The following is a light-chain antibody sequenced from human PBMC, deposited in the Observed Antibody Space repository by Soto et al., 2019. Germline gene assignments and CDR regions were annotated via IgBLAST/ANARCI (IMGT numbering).Light chain of an antibody. J-gene: IGKJ2*01. CDR2: GAS. CDR3: QQYSRSPPGIT. V-gene: IGKV3-20*01. Sequence: DIVLTQSPGTLSLSPGERATLSCRASQSVSSGYLAWYQQKSGQAPRLLIFGASRRATGIPDRFSGSGSGTDFTLTISRLEPEDCVVYYCQQYSRSPPGITFGQGTKLEIK. CDR1: QSVSSGY.